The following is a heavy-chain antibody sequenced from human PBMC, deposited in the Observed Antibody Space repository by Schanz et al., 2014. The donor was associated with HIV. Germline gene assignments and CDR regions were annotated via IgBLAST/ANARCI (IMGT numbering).Heavy chain of an antibody. CDR1: GFTFSSYA. V-gene: IGHV3-30-3*01. CDR2: ISYDGSNE. CDR3: ARGRGSGSPPNYYSYYAMDV. D-gene: IGHD3-10*01. Sequence: QVQLVESGGGVVQPGRSLRLSCAASGFTFSSYAMHWVRQAPGKGLEWVAVISYDGSNEYYADSVKGRFTISRDNSKNTLYLQMNSLRSEDTAVYYCARGRGSGSPPNYYSYYAMDVWSQGTTVTVSS. J-gene: IGHJ6*02.